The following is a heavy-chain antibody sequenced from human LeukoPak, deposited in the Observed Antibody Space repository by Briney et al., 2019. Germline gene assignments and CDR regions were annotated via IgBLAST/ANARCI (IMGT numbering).Heavy chain of an antibody. CDR1: GFTFDDYG. V-gene: IGHV3-20*04. Sequence: GGSLRLSCAASGFTFDDYGMSWVRQAPGKGLEWVSGINWNGGSTGYADSVKGRFTISRDNAKNSLYLQMNSLRAEDTALYYCARAYGDYVNYYYYYYMDVWGKGTTVTVSS. CDR3: ARAYGDYVNYYYYYYMDV. J-gene: IGHJ6*03. CDR2: INWNGGST. D-gene: IGHD4-17*01.